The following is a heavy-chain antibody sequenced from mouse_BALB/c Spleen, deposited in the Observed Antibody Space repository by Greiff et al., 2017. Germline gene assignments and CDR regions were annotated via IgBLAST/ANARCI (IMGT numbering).Heavy chain of an antibody. CDR2: ISYDGSN. Sequence: ESGPGLVKPSQSLSLTCSVTGYSITSGYYWNWIRQFPGNKLEWMGYISYDGSNNYNPSLKNRISITRDTSKNQFFLKLNSVTTEDTATYYCARDHGYDFDYWGQGTTLTVSS. D-gene: IGHD2-2*01. J-gene: IGHJ2*01. CDR3: ARDHGYDFDY. CDR1: GYSITSGYY. V-gene: IGHV3-6*02.